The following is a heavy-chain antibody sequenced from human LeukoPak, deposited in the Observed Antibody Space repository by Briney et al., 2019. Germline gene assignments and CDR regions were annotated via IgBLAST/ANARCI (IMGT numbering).Heavy chain of an antibody. D-gene: IGHD2-15*01. CDR1: GFTFNNYA. CDR2: LSGLGDSK. J-gene: IGHJ4*02. Sequence: PGGSLRLSCSASGFTFNNYAMSWVRQAPGKGLEWVSGLSGLGDSKYYADSVKGRFTISRDNAKNSLYLEMNSLRAEDTAVYYCARVTYSTSPTPFDYWGQGTLVTVSS. V-gene: IGHV3-23*01. CDR3: ARVTYSTSPTPFDY.